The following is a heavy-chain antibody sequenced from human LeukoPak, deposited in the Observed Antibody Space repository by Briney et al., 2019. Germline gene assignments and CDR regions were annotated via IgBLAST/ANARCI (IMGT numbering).Heavy chain of an antibody. CDR3: ARDPGRYMEPLHSRMDV. J-gene: IGHJ6*02. CDR1: GYTFTSYG. V-gene: IGHV1-18*01. D-gene: IGHD1-14*01. CDR2: ISAYNGNT. Sequence: WASVKVSCKASGYTFTSYGISWVRQAPGQGLEWMGWISAYNGNTNYAQKLQGRVTMTTDTSTSTAYMELRSLRSDDTAVYYCARDPGRYMEPLHSRMDVWGQGTTVTVSS.